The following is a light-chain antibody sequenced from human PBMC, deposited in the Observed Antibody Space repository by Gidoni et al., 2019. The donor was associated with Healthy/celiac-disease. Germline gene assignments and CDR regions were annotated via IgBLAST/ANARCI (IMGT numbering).Light chain of an antibody. CDR3: QQYGSAPAT. Sequence: EIVLTQSPGTLSLSPGERATLSCRASQSVSRSYLAWYQQKPGQAPRLLIYGASSRAPGIPDRFSGSGSGTDFTLTISRREPEDFAVYYCQQYGSAPATFGGGTKVEIK. CDR2: GAS. J-gene: IGKJ4*01. V-gene: IGKV3-20*01. CDR1: QSVSRSY.